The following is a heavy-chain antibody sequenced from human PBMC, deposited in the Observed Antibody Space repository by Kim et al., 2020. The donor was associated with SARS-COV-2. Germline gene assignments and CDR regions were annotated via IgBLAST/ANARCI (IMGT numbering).Heavy chain of an antibody. J-gene: IGHJ5*02. CDR2: IYWDDDK. D-gene: IGHD3-22*01. V-gene: IGHV2-5*02. CDR3: AHMLYSYDIDGFLEAAWFDP. CDR1: GFSLNTGGEG. Sequence: SGPTLVNPTQTLTLTCSFSGFSLNTGGEGVGWIRQPPGRALEWLALIYWDDDKRYSPSLKSRLTITKGTSKNQVVLRMTNTDPVDTATYYCAHMLYSYDIDGFLEAAWFDPWGQGTLVTVSS.